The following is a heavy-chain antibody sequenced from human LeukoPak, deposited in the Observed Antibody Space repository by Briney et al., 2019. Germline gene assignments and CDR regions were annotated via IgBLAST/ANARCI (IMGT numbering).Heavy chain of an antibody. CDR3: ARGRRLFFSSTSCYTDY. V-gene: IGHV4-34*01. J-gene: IGHJ4*02. CDR2: INHSGST. D-gene: IGHD2-2*02. CDR1: GGSFGGYY. Sequence: PSETLSLTCAVYGGSFGGYYWSWIRQPPGKGLEWIGEINHSGSTNYNPSLKSRVTISVDTSKNQFSLKLSSVTAADTAAYYCARGRRLFFSSTSCYTDYWGQGTLVTVSS.